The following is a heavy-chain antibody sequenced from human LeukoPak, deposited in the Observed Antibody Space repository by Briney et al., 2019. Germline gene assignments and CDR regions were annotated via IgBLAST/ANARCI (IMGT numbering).Heavy chain of an antibody. CDR2: TIPIFGTA. D-gene: IGHD2-2*02. J-gene: IGHJ6*03. CDR3: ARVAAEVVGVPGAIGFGWLRRDYYYMDV. V-gene: IGHV1-69*05. Sequence: SVKVSCKASGGTFSSYAISWVRQAPGQGLEWMGGTIPIFGTANYAQKFQGRVTMTRDMSTSTVYMELSSLRSEDTAVYYCARVAAEVVGVPGAIGFGWLRRDYYYMDVWGKGTTVTVSS. CDR1: GGTFSSYA.